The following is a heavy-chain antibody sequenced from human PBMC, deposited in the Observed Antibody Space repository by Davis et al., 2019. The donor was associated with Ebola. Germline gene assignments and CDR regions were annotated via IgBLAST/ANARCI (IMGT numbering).Heavy chain of an antibody. CDR3: ARAETTRRGYNFDY. CDR2: TVPILNIT. V-gene: IGHV1-69*04. CDR1: GATFSNYA. J-gene: IGHJ4*02. D-gene: IGHD4-17*01. Sequence: SVKVSCKASGATFSNYAISWVRQAPGQGLEWMGRTVPILNITTYAQKFQGKVTITADKFTSTAYMELSSLRSEDTAVYYCARAETTRRGYNFDYWGQGTLVTVSS.